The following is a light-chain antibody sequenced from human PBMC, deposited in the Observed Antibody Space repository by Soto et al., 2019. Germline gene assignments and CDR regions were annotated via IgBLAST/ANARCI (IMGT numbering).Light chain of an antibody. J-gene: IGKJ1*01. CDR1: QSVSSSY. Sequence: IGRAPCTETLYFSPGDGATLSCRASQSVSSSYLAWYQQKPGQAPRLLIYGASSRATGIPDRFSGIGTGTGFTLSISSLEIEDYAVYCSMRDGTPPLGIVGQGTKVDIK. V-gene: IGKV3-20*01. CDR3: MRDGTPPLGI. CDR2: GAS.